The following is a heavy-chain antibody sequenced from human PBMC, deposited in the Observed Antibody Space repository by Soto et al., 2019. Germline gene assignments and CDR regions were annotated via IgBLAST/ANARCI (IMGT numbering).Heavy chain of an antibody. J-gene: IGHJ4*02. CDR3: AMSNSNDLYYHFES. CDR1: GFTFDDYA. Sequence: GGSLRLSCAASGFTFDDYAMHWVRQAPGKGLEWVSGINWNSDTIGYADSVKGRFTVSKDNAKGSLLLQMSSLRAEDTAVYFCAMSNSNDLYYHFESWGQGTPVTVSS. D-gene: IGHD3-22*01. V-gene: IGHV3-9*01. CDR2: INWNSDTI.